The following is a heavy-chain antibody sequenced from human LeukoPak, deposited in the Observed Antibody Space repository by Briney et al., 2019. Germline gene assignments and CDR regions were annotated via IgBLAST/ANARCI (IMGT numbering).Heavy chain of an antibody. D-gene: IGHD4-23*01. CDR3: ARDNSVEDTAWWFDP. CDR1: GYPFTAYY. V-gene: IGHV1-46*01. CDR2: INPSGGST. Sequence: GASVKVSCKAFGYPFTAYYMYWVSRAPGQGPEWMGIINPSGGSTSYAQKFQGRVTMTRDMSTSTDYMELSSLRSEDTAVYYCARDNSVEDTAWWFDPWGQGTLVTVSS. J-gene: IGHJ5*02.